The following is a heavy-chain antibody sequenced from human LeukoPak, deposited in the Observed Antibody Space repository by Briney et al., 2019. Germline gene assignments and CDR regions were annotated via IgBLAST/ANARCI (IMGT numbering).Heavy chain of an antibody. J-gene: IGHJ4*02. D-gene: IGHD3-10*01. V-gene: IGHV1-2*02. CDR1: GYIFTDNY. CDR3: TRDRGVWFGVY. Sequence: ASVKVSCKAFGYIFTDNYLYWVRQAPGRGLEWMGWINPKSGGTKYAEKFQGRVTMTRDTSISTAYLELSGLRSDDTAVYYCTRDRGVWFGVYWGQGTLVTVSS. CDR2: INPKSGGT.